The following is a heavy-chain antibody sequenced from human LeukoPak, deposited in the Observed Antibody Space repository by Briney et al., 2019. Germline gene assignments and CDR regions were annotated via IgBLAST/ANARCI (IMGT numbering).Heavy chain of an antibody. Sequence: GGSLRLSCAASGFTFSSYSMNWVRQAPGKGLEWVSSISSSSSYIYYADSVKGRFTISRDNAKNSLYLQMNSLRAEDTAVYYCARAPDCSSTSCYTFYYYMDVWGKGTTVTVSS. V-gene: IGHV3-21*01. CDR3: ARAPDCSSTSCYTFYYYMDV. CDR2: ISSSSSYI. CDR1: GFTFSSYS. J-gene: IGHJ6*03. D-gene: IGHD2-2*02.